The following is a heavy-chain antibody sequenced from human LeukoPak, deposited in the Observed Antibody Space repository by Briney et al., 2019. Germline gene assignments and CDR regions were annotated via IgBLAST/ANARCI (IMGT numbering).Heavy chain of an antibody. Sequence: GGSLRLSCAASGFTFSSYAMGWVRQAPGKGLEWVSAISGSGGSTYYADSVKGRFTISRDNSKNTLYLQMNSLRAEDTAVYYCAKYSRAAVAGNGYSDYWGQGTLVTVSS. CDR2: ISGSGGST. J-gene: IGHJ4*02. V-gene: IGHV3-23*01. CDR1: GFTFSSYA. CDR3: AKYSRAAVAGNGYSDY. D-gene: IGHD6-19*01.